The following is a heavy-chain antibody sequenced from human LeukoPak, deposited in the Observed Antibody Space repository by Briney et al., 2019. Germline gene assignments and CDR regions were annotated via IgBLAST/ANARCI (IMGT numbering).Heavy chain of an antibody. CDR1: GFTFGDYA. V-gene: IGHV3-49*03. D-gene: IGHD5-18*01. J-gene: IGHJ4*02. CDR3: TGYSYGWRDY. CDR2: IRSKAYGGTT. Sequence: GGSLRLSCTASGFTFGDYAMSWFRQAPGKGLEGGGVIRSKAYGGTTEYAASVKGRFTISRDDSKSIAYLQMNSLKTEDTAVYYCTGYSYGWRDYWGQGTLVTVSS.